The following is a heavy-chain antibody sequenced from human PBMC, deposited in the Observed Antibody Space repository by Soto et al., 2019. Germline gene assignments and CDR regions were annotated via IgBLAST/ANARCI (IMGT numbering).Heavy chain of an antibody. J-gene: IGHJ1*01. D-gene: IGHD3-10*01. CDR1: GVSISGTSYY. V-gene: IGHV4-39*01. Sequence: QLQLQESGPGLVKPSETLSLTCTVSGVSISGTSYYWGWIRQTPEKGLEWIGTIYYSGETFYNPSLKSRFTISIDTSKNHFSLNLTAVTAADKAIYYGARHGSFGGQGALVTVSS. CDR2: IYYSGET. CDR3: ARHGSF.